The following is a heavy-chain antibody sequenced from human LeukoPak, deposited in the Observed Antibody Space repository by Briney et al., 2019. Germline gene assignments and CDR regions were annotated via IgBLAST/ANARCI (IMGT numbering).Heavy chain of an antibody. D-gene: IGHD3-10*01. J-gene: IGHJ5*02. CDR1: GFTVSSNY. CDR2: IYSGGST. Sequence: GGSLRLSCAASGFTVSSNYMSWVRQAPGKGLEWVSVIYSGGSTYYADSVKGRFTISRDNAKSSLYLQMNSLTAEDTAVYYCVRSGPRLDNWFDPWGQGTLVIVSS. V-gene: IGHV3-53*01. CDR3: VRSGPRLDNWFDP.